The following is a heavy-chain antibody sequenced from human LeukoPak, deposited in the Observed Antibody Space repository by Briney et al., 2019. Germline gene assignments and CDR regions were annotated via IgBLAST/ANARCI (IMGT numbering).Heavy chain of an antibody. CDR3: ARTDLGRHFDY. J-gene: IGHJ4*02. D-gene: IGHD1-26*01. CDR1: AGSVSSGSSY. V-gene: IGHV4-61*01. CDR2: IYYSGST. Sequence: SETLSLTCTVSAGSVSSGSSYWSWIRQPPGKGLEWIGYIYYSGSTNYNPSLKRRVTISVDTSKNQFSLKLRSVTAADTAVYYCARTDLGRHFDYWGQGTLVTVSS.